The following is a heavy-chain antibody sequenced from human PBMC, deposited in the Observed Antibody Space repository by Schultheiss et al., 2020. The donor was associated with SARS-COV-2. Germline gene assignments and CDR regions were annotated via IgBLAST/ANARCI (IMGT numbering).Heavy chain of an antibody. D-gene: IGHD2/OR15-2a*01. J-gene: IGHJ6*02. Sequence: GGSLRLSCVASGFRFSSYWMHWVRQAPGKGLVWVSRINAAGTDPYYAGSVKGRFSISRDNAKNTLYLQMNGLRAEDTAVYYCARDLRIKNYNYYYGMDVWGQGTTVTVSS. CDR2: INAAGTDP. CDR3: ARDLRIKNYNYYYGMDV. CDR1: GFRFSSYW. V-gene: IGHV3-74*01.